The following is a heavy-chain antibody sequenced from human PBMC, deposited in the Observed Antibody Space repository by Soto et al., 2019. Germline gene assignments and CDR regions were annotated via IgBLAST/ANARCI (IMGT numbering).Heavy chain of an antibody. Sequence: EVQLLESGGGLVQPGGSLRLSCAASGFTFSSYAMSWVRQAPGKGLEWVSAISGSGGSTYYADSVKGRFTISRDNSKNTLDLQMNSLRAEDTAVYYCAKDLTFIVGATRVTYWGQGTLVTVSS. D-gene: IGHD1-26*01. CDR1: GFTFSSYA. V-gene: IGHV3-23*01. J-gene: IGHJ4*02. CDR2: ISGSGGST. CDR3: AKDLTFIVGATRVTY.